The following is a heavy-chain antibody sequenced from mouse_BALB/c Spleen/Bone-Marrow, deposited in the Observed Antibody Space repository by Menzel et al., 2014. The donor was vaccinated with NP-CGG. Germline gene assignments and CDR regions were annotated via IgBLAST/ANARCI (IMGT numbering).Heavy chain of an antibody. J-gene: IGHJ3*01. Sequence: EVMLVESGGGLVKPGGSLKLACAASGFAFTSYDMSWVRQTPEKRLEWVAHISSGVGSTYYPDTVKGRFTISRDNAKNTLYLQMSSLKSEDTAMFYCARRVGRGGFAYWGQGTLVTVSA. CDR3: ARRVGRGGFAY. V-gene: IGHV5-12-1*01. CDR1: GFAFTSYD. CDR2: ISSGVGST.